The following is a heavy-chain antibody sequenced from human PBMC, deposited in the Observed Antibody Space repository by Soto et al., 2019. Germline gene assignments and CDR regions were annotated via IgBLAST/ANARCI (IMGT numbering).Heavy chain of an antibody. J-gene: IGHJ4*02. CDR3: ASGKVRYYFNY. V-gene: IGHV4-61*01. CDR1: GASVSDGSHY. CDR2: IFYGKST. Sequence: SETLSLTCTVSGASVSDGSHYWSWFRQAPGKGLEWIGYIFYGKSTYSNTSLRSRVAVSVDTSKNQFYLQMGPVTAADTAVYYCASGKVRYYFNYWGPGTLVTVSS.